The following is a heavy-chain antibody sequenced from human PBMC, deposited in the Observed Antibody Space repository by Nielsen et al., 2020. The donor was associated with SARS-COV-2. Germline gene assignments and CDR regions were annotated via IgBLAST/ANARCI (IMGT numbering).Heavy chain of an antibody. CDR3: AKDDYGDARAGYGMGV. J-gene: IGHJ6*02. D-gene: IGHD4-17*01. Sequence: SLKISCAASGFTFDDYAMHWVRQAPGKGLEWVSGISWHSGSIGYADSVKGRFTISRDNAKNSLYLQMNSLRAEDTALYYCAKDDYGDARAGYGMGVWGQGTTVTVSS. CDR2: ISWHSGSI. CDR1: GFTFDDYA. V-gene: IGHV3-9*01.